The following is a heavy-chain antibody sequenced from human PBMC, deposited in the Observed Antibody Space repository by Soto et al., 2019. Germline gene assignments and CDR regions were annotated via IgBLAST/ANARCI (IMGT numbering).Heavy chain of an antibody. Sequence: QVQLVQSGAEVKKPGASVKVSCKASGYIFTSYIMHWVRQAPGQRLEWMGWINVVNGETRFSQKLQGRFTITRDTSASTAFMELSSLRSEDTAVYYCSRYLVVTDPLDYWGQGTLVTVSS. CDR3: SRYLVVTDPLDY. J-gene: IGHJ4*02. V-gene: IGHV1-3*01. CDR1: GYIFTSYI. D-gene: IGHD2-21*02. CDR2: INVVNGET.